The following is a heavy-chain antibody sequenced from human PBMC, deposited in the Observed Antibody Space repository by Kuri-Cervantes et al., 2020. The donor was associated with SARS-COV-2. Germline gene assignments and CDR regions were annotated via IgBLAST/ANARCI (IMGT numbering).Heavy chain of an antibody. V-gene: IGHV3-30-3*01. Sequence: GESLKISCAASGFTFSSYAMHWVRQAPGKGLEWVAVISYGGSNKYYADSVKGRFTISRDNSKNTLYLQMNSLRAEDTAVYYCARDPLDFWSAHYYYYMDVWGKGTTVTVSS. CDR3: ARDPLDFWSAHYYYYMDV. J-gene: IGHJ6*03. CDR2: ISYGGSNK. D-gene: IGHD3-3*01. CDR1: GFTFSSYA.